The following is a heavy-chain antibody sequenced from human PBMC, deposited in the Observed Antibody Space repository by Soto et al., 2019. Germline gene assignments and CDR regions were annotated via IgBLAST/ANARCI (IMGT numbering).Heavy chain of an antibody. CDR2: IKYDGSTT. CDR3: ASAFCSGGTCYARGGY. Sequence: EVQLVESGAGLVQPGGSLRLSCAASGFTFSTYWMHWVRQAPGKGLVWVSRIKYDGSTTNYADSVKGRFTISRDNAKNTLYLQMNSVRAEDTAIYYCASAFCSGGTCYARGGYWGQGVLVTVSS. D-gene: IGHD2-15*01. CDR1: GFTFSTYW. J-gene: IGHJ4*02. V-gene: IGHV3-74*01.